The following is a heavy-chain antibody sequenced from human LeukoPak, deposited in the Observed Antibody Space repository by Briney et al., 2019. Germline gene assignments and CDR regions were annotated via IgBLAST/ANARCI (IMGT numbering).Heavy chain of an antibody. CDR2: ISYDGSNK. Sequence: GGSLRLSCAASGFTFSSYGMHWVRQAPGKGLEWVAVISYDGSNKYYADSVKGRFTISRDNSKNTLYLQMNSLRAEDTAVYYCAKDRIAAAAKPGKDFQHWGQGTLVTVSS. J-gene: IGHJ1*01. V-gene: IGHV3-30*18. CDR3: AKDRIAAAAKPGKDFQH. D-gene: IGHD6-13*01. CDR1: GFTFSSYG.